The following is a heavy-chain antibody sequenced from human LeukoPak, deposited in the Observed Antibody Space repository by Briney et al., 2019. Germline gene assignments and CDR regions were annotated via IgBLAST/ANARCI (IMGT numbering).Heavy chain of an antibody. D-gene: IGHD1-26*01. CDR1: GFTFSSYG. J-gene: IGHJ4*02. Sequence: GGSLRLSCAASGFTFSSYGMSWVRQAPGKGLEWVSAISGSGGSTYYADSVKGRFTISRDNFKNTLYLQMNSLRAEDTAVYYCAKYSGSYFRPTDCWGQGTLVTVSS. V-gene: IGHV3-23*01. CDR3: AKYSGSYFRPTDC. CDR2: ISGSGGST.